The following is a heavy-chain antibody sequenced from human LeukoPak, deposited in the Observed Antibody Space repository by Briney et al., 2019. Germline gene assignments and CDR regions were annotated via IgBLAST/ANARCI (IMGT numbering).Heavy chain of an antibody. CDR1: GFTFSSYA. D-gene: IGHD4-17*01. V-gene: IGHV3-23*01. J-gene: IGHJ6*02. CDR2: ISGSGGST. CDR3: AKSQFHGDYSHYYYGMDV. Sequence: GGSLRLSCAASGFTFSSYAMSWVRQAPGKGLEWVSAISGSGGSTYYADSVKGRFTISRDNSKNTLYLQMNSLRAEDTAVYYCAKSQFHGDYSHYYYGMDVWGQGTTVTVSS.